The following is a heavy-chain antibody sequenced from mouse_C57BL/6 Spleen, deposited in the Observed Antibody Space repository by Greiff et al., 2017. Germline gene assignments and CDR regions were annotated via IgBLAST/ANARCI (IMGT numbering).Heavy chain of an antibody. D-gene: IGHD2-12*01. V-gene: IGHV1-61*01. Sequence: VQLQQPGAELVRPGSSVKLSCKASGYTFTSYWMDWVKQRPGQGLEWIGNIYPSDSETHYNQKFKDKARLTVDKSSSTAYMQLSSLTSEDSAVYYCARWGYSNDGGADYWGQGTTLTVSS. CDR3: ARWGYSNDGGADY. J-gene: IGHJ2*01. CDR1: GYTFTSYW. CDR2: IYPSDSET.